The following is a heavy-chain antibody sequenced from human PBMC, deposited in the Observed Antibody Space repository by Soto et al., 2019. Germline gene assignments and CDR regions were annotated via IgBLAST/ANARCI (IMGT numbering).Heavy chain of an antibody. D-gene: IGHD6-19*01. Sequence: GASVKVSCKASGYTFTSYGISWVRQAPGQGLEWMGWISAYNGNTNYAQKLQGRVTMTTDTSTSTAYMELSSVTAADTAVYYCARDRESIAVGELRWYYYGMDVWGQGTTVTVSS. CDR1: GYTFTSYG. CDR2: ISAYNGNT. V-gene: IGHV1-18*01. CDR3: ARDRESIAVGELRWYYYGMDV. J-gene: IGHJ6*02.